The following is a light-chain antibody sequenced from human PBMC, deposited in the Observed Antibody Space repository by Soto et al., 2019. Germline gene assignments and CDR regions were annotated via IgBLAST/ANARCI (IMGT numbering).Light chain of an antibody. CDR3: PYYDSSLRGWV. V-gene: IGLV1-40*01. Sequence: QSVLTQPPSVSGAPGQRVTISCTGSSSNIGAGYDVHWYQQLPGTAPKLLIYGNSNRPSGVPDRFSGSKSGPSASLAITGLQAEDEADDYCPYYDSSLRGWVFGGGTQLTVL. CDR2: GNS. CDR1: SSNIGAGYD. J-gene: IGLJ3*02.